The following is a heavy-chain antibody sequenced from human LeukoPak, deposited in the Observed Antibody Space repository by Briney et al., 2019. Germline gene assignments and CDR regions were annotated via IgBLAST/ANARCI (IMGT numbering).Heavy chain of an antibody. Sequence: GGSLRLSCAASGFTFSSYGMHWVRQAPGKGLEWVAFIRYGGSNKYYADSVKGRFTISRDNSKNTLYLQMNSLRAEDTAVYYCAKDLVVYCSSTSCYFFDYWGQGTLVTVSS. CDR2: IRYGGSNK. CDR1: GFTFSSYG. D-gene: IGHD2-2*01. V-gene: IGHV3-30*02. J-gene: IGHJ4*02. CDR3: AKDLVVYCSSTSCYFFDY.